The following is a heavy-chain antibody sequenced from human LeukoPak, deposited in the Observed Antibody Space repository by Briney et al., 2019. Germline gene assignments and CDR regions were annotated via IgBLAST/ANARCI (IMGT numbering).Heavy chain of an antibody. CDR2: IYYSGST. D-gene: IGHD5-12*01. J-gene: IGHJ4*02. CDR1: GDSISSSSSY. CDR3: ARHTVWVGYD. Sequence: PSETLSLTCTVSGDSISSSSSYWGWIRQPPGKGLEWSGSIYYSGSTYYNPSLKSRVTISVDTSKSQFSLKLNSVTAADTAVYYCARHTVWVGYDWGQGTLVTVSS. V-gene: IGHV4-39*01.